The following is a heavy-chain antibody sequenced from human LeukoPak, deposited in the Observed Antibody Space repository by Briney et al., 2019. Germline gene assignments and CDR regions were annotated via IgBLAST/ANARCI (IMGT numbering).Heavy chain of an antibody. J-gene: IGHJ5*02. CDR3: ARIKASAVAGTGGWFDP. V-gene: IGHV4-30-2*01. CDR2: IYHSGST. Sequence: SETLSLTCAVSGGSISSGGYSGSWIRQPPGKGLEWIGYIYHSGSTYYNPSLKSRVTISVDRSKNQFSLKLSSVTAADTAVYYCARIKASAVAGTGGWFDPWGQGTLVTVSS. D-gene: IGHD6-19*01. CDR1: GGSISSGGYS.